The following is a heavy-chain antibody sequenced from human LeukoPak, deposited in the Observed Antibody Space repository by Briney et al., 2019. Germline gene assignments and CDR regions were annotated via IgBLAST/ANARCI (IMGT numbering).Heavy chain of an antibody. CDR2: ISGSGGST. D-gene: IGHD4-17*01. V-gene: IGHV3-23*01. CDR1: GFTVSSNY. J-gene: IGHJ4*02. Sequence: PGGSLRLSCAASGFTVSSNYMSWVRQAPGKGLEWVSAISGSGGSTYYADSVKGRFTISRDNSKNTLYLQMNSLRAEDTAVYYCAKGYTVTYYFDYWGQGTLVTVSS. CDR3: AKGYTVTYYFDY.